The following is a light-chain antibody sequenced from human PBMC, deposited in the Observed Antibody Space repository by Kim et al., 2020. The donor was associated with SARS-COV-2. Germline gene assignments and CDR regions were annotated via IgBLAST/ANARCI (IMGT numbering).Light chain of an antibody. CDR2: GAS. Sequence: SPGERATLSCRASQSVRYSFLAWYQQKSGPAPRLLIYGASSRATGIPDRFSGSGSGTDFTLTISRLEAEDFAVYYCQQYGTSPWTFGQGTKVDIK. CDR1: QSVRYSF. J-gene: IGKJ1*01. CDR3: QQYGTSPWT. V-gene: IGKV3-20*01.